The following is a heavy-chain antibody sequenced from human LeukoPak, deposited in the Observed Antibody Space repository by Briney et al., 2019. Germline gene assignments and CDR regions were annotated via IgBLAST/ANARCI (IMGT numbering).Heavy chain of an antibody. J-gene: IGHJ4*02. CDR3: TAGTGRSDFDY. CDR1: GFTFSNAW. D-gene: IGHD3/OR15-3a*01. Sequence: GGSLRLSCAASGFTFSNAWMSWVRQAPGRGLEWVGRIKRKGDDGTIDYAAPVKGRLSISRADSKNTLYLQMKSLKSEDTAVYYCTAGTGRSDFDYWGQGTLVTVSS. CDR2: IKRKGDDGTI. V-gene: IGHV3-15*01.